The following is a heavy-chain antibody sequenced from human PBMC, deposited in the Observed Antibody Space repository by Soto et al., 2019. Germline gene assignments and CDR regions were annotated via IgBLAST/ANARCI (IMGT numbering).Heavy chain of an antibody. CDR2: ISSSSSTM. D-gene: IGHD5-18*01. Sequence: SLRLSCAASGFTFSSYSMNWVRQAPGKGLEWVSYISSSSSTMYYADSVKGRFTISRDNAKNSLYLQMNSLRAEDTAVYYCARDYSSYGPFDYWGQGTLVTVSS. V-gene: IGHV3-48*01. CDR1: GFTFSSYS. CDR3: ARDYSSYGPFDY. J-gene: IGHJ4*02.